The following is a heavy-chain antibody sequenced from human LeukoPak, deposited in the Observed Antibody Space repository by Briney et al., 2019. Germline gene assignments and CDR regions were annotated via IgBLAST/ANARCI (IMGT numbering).Heavy chain of an antibody. Sequence: PSETLSLTCTVSGGAFSSHYWSWIRQPPGKGLEWIGYIYYSGSTNYNPSLKSRVTISVDTSKTQFSLKLSSGTAADTAVYYCARLGYGSGSYLPYYFDYWGQGTLVTVSS. V-gene: IGHV4-59*08. D-gene: IGHD3-10*01. CDR2: IYYSGST. CDR3: ARLGYGSGSYLPYYFDY. CDR1: GGAFSSHY. J-gene: IGHJ4*02.